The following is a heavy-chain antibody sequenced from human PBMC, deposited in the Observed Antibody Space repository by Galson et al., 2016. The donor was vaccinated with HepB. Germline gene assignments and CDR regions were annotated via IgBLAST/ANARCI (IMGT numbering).Heavy chain of an antibody. CDR1: GLTFSTYW. V-gene: IGHV3-7*05. CDR3: VRDRPQKWLVSTFDY. J-gene: IGHJ4*02. D-gene: IGHD6-19*01. CDR2: IKADGSEK. Sequence: SLRLSCAASGLTFSTYWMSWVRQAPGKGLEWVANIKADGSEKNYVDSVKGRLTITRDNAKNSVYLAMNSLRADDTAVYYCVRDRPQKWLVSTFDYWGQGNLVTVSS.